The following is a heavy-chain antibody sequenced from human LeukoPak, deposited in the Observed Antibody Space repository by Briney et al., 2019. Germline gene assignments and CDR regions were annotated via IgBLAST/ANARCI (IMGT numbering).Heavy chain of an antibody. CDR2: INPTGTGT. CDR3: AREESGGYFDY. V-gene: IGHV1-46*01. Sequence: ASVKVSCKASRYTFSNYYMHWVRQAPGQGLEWMGLINPTGTGTNYAQKFRGRVTLTRDTSTTTVYMELSSLRTEDSAVYYCAREESGGYFDYWGQGTLVTVSS. J-gene: IGHJ4*02. D-gene: IGHD2-8*02. CDR1: RYTFSNYY.